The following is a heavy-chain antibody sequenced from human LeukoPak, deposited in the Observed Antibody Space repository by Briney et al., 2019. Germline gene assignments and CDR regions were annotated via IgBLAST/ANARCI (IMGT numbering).Heavy chain of an antibody. D-gene: IGHD6-19*01. Sequence: GGSLRLSCVASGFTFSSYSMNWVRQAPGKGLEWVSYINSGGDNTYYADSVKGRFTISRDKAKSSLYLQMNNLRAEDTAVYYCARLAGAVVGTSDFDYWGQGTLVTVSS. CDR2: INSGGDNT. J-gene: IGHJ4*02. CDR3: ARLAGAVVGTSDFDY. CDR1: GFTFSSYS. V-gene: IGHV3-48*01.